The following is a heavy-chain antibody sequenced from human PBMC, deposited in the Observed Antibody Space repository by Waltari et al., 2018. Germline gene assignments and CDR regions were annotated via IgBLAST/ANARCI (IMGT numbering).Heavy chain of an antibody. V-gene: IGHV3-23*01. Sequence: EVQLLESGGGLVQPGGSLRLSCAASGFTFSTYSMSWVRQVPGKGLEWVSSISGSGTVTYYADSVKGRFTISRDNSKNTLYLQMNSLRAEDTALYYCATFKGDYWGQGTLVTVSS. CDR1: GFTFSTYS. CDR3: ATFKGDY. J-gene: IGHJ4*02. D-gene: IGHD3-16*01. CDR2: ISGSGTVT.